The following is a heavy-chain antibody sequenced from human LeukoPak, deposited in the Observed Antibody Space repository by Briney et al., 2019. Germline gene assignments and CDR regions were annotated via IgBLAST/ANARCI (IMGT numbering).Heavy chain of an antibody. CDR2: TYYRSKWST. J-gene: IGHJ5*01. D-gene: IGHD3-22*01. Sequence: SQTLSLTCAISGDSVSSNSAAWNWIRQSTSRGLEWLGRTYYRSKWSTDYAISVKSRMTINPDTSKNQVSLQLNSATPEDAAVYYCVRSVAYYYDTSGHYLDSWGQGTLVTVSS. CDR3: VRSVAYYYDTSGHYLDS. CDR1: GDSVSSNSAA. V-gene: IGHV6-1*01.